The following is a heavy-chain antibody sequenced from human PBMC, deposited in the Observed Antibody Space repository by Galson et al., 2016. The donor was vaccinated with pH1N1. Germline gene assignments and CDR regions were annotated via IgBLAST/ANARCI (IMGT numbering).Heavy chain of an antibody. CDR3: ARHSDDYVGSAFDI. J-gene: IGHJ3*02. D-gene: IGHD4/OR15-4a*01. CDR1: SGSINISPYY. CDR2: IYYSGST. Sequence: SETLSLTCTVSSGSINISPYYWGWIRLPPEKGLEWIGSIYYSGSTYDNPSLKSRVTISLNTSKNQFSLNLRSVTAADTAVYYCARHSDDYVGSAFDIWGQGRMVIVSS. V-gene: IGHV4-39*01.